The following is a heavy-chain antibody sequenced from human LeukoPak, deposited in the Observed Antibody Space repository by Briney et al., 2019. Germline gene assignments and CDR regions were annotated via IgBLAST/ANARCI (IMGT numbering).Heavy chain of an antibody. CDR3: ARQKRNDSSGYYYDN. V-gene: IGHV4-30-2*01. J-gene: IGHJ4*02. CDR2: IYHSGST. Sequence: SETLSLTCAVSGGSISSGGYSWSWIRQPPGKGLEWIGYIYHSGSTYYNPSLKSRVTISVDRSKNQFSLKLSSVTAADTAVYYCARQKRNDSSGYYYDNWGQGTLVTVSS. CDR1: GGSISSGGYS. D-gene: IGHD3-22*01.